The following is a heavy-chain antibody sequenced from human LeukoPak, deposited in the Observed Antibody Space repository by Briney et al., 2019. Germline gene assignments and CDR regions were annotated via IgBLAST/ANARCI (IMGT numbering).Heavy chain of an antibody. CDR2: IHYSGNT. J-gene: IGHJ4*02. CDR1: GGSSRSGDYF. CDR3: ARENNDYGGKKAFDY. Sequence: SETLSPTCAVSGGSSRSGDYFWSWIRQPPGKGLEWIGHIHYSGNTYYNPSLKSRVSISVDTSKNQFSLKLSSVTAADTAVYYCARENNDYGGKKAFDYWGQGTLVTVSS. V-gene: IGHV4-30-4*01. D-gene: IGHD4-23*01.